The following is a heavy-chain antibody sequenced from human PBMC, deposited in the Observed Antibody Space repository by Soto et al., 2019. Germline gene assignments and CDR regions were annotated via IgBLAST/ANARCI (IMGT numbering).Heavy chain of an antibody. CDR1: GASMFDNN. D-gene: IGHD4-17*01. CDR3: AREVPSTVTSYFDS. V-gene: IGHV4-59*01. CDR2: VYYTGST. J-gene: IGHJ4*02. Sequence: QVQLKESGPGLVKPSETLSLTCTVSGASMFDNNWAWIRQPPGKGLEWIGYVYYTGSTSYNPSLRSRVNISVETSKNQFSLKLASVTAADTAEYFCAREVPSTVTSYFDSGGQGTLVTVSS.